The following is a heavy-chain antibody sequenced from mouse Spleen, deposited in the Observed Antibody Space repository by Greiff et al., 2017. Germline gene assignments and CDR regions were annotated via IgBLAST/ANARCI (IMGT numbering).Heavy chain of an antibody. CDR3: ARHVALYYDYDDYAMDY. CDR2: INSNGGST. Sequence: EVQLVESGGGLVKPGGSLKLSCAASGFTFSSYAMSWVRQTPEKRLEWVAAINSNGGSTYYPDTVKDRFTISRDNAKNTLYLQMSSLRSEDTALYYCARHVALYYDYDDYAMDYWGQGTSVTVSS. V-gene: IGHV5-6-2*01. D-gene: IGHD2-4*01. CDR1: GFTFSSYA. J-gene: IGHJ4*01.